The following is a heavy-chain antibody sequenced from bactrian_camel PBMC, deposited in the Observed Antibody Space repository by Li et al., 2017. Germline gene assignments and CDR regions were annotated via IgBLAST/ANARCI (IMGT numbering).Heavy chain of an antibody. D-gene: IGHD6*01. J-gene: IGHJ6*01. CDR1: GYQVC. CDR2: IDSDGK. Sequence: QLVESGGGSVQAGGSVTLSCAASGYQVCMGWFRQAPGKEREGVAHIDSDGKWYAESLKGRSTISTDDANNTLDLQIDSLQPEDTATYYCAAARLWYCSMWSLASSFAYWGQGTQVTVS. V-gene: IGHV3S55*01. CDR3: AAARLWYCSMWSLASSFAY.